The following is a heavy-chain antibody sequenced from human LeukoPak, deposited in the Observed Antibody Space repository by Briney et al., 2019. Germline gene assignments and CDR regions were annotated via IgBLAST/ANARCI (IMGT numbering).Heavy chain of an antibody. CDR2: IYYSGST. CDR3: ARVTYDFWSGQVVAFDI. Sequence: SETLPLTCTVSGGSISSSSYYWGWIRQPPGKGLEWIGSIYYSGSTYYNPSLKSRVTISVDTSKNQFSLKLSSVTAADTAVYYCARVTYDFWSGQVVAFDIWGQGTMVTVSS. D-gene: IGHD3-3*01. J-gene: IGHJ3*02. CDR1: GGSISSSSYY. V-gene: IGHV4-39*07.